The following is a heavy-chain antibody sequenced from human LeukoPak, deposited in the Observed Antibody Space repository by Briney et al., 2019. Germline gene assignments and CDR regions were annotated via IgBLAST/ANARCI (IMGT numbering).Heavy chain of an antibody. CDR3: ARGTKFLEWFDEEDYCYYMDV. D-gene: IGHD3-3*01. CDR2: ISYDGTNK. Sequence: GGSLRLSFAASGFTFSSHGMHWVRQAQGRGLEWVAVISYDGTNKYSVDSVKGRFTISRDNSKNTMYLQMNSLRAEDTAVYYCARGTKFLEWFDEEDYCYYMDVWGKGTTVTVPS. V-gene: IGHV3-30*03. J-gene: IGHJ6*03. CDR1: GFTFSSHG.